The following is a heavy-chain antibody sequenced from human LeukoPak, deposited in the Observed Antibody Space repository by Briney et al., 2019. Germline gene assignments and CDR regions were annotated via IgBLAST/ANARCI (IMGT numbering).Heavy chain of an antibody. D-gene: IGHD1-26*01. Sequence: SETLSLTCAVYGGSFSGYYWSWIRQPPGKGLEWIGEINHNGSTNYNPSLKSRVTISVDTSKNQFSLKLSSVTAADTAVYYRARERVGATTRHFDYWGQGTLVTVSS. CDR1: GGSFSGYY. J-gene: IGHJ4*02. V-gene: IGHV4-34*01. CDR2: INHNGST. CDR3: ARERVGATTRHFDY.